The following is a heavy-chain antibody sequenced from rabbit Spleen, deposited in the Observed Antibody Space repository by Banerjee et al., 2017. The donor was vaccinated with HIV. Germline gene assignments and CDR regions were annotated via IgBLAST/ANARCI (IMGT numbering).Heavy chain of an antibody. CDR3: SRDLIAVIGWNFSL. D-gene: IGHD1-1*01. V-gene: IGHV1S45*01. J-gene: IGHJ4*01. Sequence: QEQLEESGGDLVKPGASLTLTCKASGLDLSGRYWICWVRQAPGKGLEWIACIDVAKYGTTYYTSWAKGRFTISKTSSTTVTLHMTSLTVADTATYFCSRDLIAVIGWNFSLWGPGTLVTVS. CDR1: GLDLSGRYW. CDR2: IDVAKYGTT.